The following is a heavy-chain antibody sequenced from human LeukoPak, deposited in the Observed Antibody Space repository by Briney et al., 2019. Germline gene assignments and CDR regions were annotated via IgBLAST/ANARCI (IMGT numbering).Heavy chain of an antibody. D-gene: IGHD3-10*01. Sequence: PGGSLRLSCAASGFTFSSYAMHWVRQAPGKGLEWVAVISYDGSNTYYADSVKGRFTISRDNSKNTLYLQMNSLRAEDTAVYYCAREFTMVRGGFDYWGQGTLVTVSS. CDR1: GFTFSSYA. CDR2: ISYDGSNT. V-gene: IGHV3-30-3*01. J-gene: IGHJ4*02. CDR3: AREFTMVRGGFDY.